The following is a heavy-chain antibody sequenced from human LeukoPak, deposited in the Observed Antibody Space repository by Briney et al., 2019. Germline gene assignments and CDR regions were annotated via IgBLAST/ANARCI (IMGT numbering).Heavy chain of an antibody. D-gene: IGHD1-26*01. J-gene: IGHJ3*02. Sequence: PGGSLRLSCAASGFTFNSYAMSWVRQAPGKGLEWVSNISGSGGSTYYADSVKGRFTISRDNSKNTLYLQMNSLRAEDTAVYYCARYSWYSGSYRHAFDIWGQGTMVTVSS. CDR1: GFTFNSYA. CDR3: ARYSWYSGSYRHAFDI. V-gene: IGHV3-23*01. CDR2: ISGSGGST.